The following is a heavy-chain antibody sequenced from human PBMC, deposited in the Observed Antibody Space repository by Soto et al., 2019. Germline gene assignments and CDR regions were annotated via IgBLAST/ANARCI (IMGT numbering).Heavy chain of an antibody. J-gene: IGHJ4*02. CDR2: SNTYTGNT. Sequence: QVQLVQSGADVKKPGASVKLSCKASGYTFTTYAISWLRQAPGQGLEWMGWSNTYTGNTDYAQSLQGRVTMTTDTTTNTAYMELRSLRSDDTDVDYCARDRLSRTSAITFDNWGQGVLVTVSS. D-gene: IGHD2-15*01. CDR3: ARDRLSRTSAITFDN. V-gene: IGHV1-18*01. CDR1: GYTFTTYA.